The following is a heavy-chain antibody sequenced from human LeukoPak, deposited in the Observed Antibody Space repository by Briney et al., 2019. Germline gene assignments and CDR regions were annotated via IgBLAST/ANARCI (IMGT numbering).Heavy chain of an antibody. CDR2: IKNDGNDT. D-gene: IGHD3-16*01. CDR1: GFTFTSHW. V-gene: IGHV3-74*01. CDR3: ARDMNPTVFDF. J-gene: IGHJ4*02. Sequence: GGSLRLSCAASGFTFTSHWMHWVRQTPGEGLVWVSGIKNDGNDTAYADSVKGRFTISRDNAKNTLYLQMDSLRAEDTAVYYCARDMNPTVFDFWGQGTLVTVSS.